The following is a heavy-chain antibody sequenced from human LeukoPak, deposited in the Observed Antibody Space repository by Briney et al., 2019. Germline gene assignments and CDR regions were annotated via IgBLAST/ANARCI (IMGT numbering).Heavy chain of an antibody. CDR2: IYSGGST. Sequence: PGGSLRLSCAASGFTVSSNYMSWVRQAPGKGLEWVSVIYSGGSTYYAASVKGRFTISTDNSKNTLYLQMNSLRAEDTAVYYCQRQSEYYYGMDVWGKGPTVTV. V-gene: IGHV3-66*01. CDR3: QRQSEYYYGMDV. J-gene: IGHJ6*04. CDR1: GFTVSSNY. D-gene: IGHD6-25*01.